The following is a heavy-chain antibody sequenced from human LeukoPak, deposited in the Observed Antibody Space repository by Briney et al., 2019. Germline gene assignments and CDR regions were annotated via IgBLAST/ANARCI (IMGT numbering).Heavy chain of an antibody. D-gene: IGHD1-26*01. J-gene: IGHJ5*02. CDR2: ISGSGGST. V-gene: IGHV3-23*01. CDR1: GFTFSSYA. Sequence: GGSLRLSCAASGFTFSSYAMSWVRQAPGKGLEWVSAISGSGGSTYYADSVKGRFTISRDNAKNSLYLQMNSLRAEDTAVYYCARDSGSYLANWFDPWGQGTLVTVSS. CDR3: ARDSGSYLANWFDP.